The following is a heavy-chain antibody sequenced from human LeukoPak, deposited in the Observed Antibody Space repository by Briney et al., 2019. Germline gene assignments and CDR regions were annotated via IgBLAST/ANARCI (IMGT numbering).Heavy chain of an antibody. Sequence: ASVKVSCKASGYTFMRYGISWVRQAPGQGLEWMGWISVHNGNTKYAQKFQGRVTMTTDTSTSTAYMELRSLRSDDTAVYYCASGRRGSYRYFDYWGQGTLVTVSS. CDR2: ISVHNGNT. J-gene: IGHJ4*02. CDR3: ASGRRGSYRYFDY. CDR1: GYTFMRYG. V-gene: IGHV1-18*01. D-gene: IGHD1-26*01.